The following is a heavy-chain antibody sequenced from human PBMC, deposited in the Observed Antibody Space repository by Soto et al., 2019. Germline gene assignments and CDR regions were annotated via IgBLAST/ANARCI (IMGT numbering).Heavy chain of an antibody. D-gene: IGHD3-10*01. CDR3: AREDPMVRGLSWVLNAFDI. CDR1: GGTFSSYA. CDR2: IIPIFGTA. V-gene: IGHV1-69*01. J-gene: IGHJ3*02. Sequence: QVQLVQSGAEVKKPGSSVKVSCKASGGTFSSYAISWVRQAPGQGLEWMGGIIPIFGTANYAQKFQGRVTITADESTSTAYMELSSLRSEDTAVYYCAREDPMVRGLSWVLNAFDIWGQGTMVTVSS.